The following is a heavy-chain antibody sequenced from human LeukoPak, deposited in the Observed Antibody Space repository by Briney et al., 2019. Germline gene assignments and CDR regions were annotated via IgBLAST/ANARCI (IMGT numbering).Heavy chain of an antibody. V-gene: IGHV3-30*02. CDR2: IRYDGSNK. CDR1: GFTFSSYD. CDR3: ANLGMGIDY. D-gene: IGHD7-27*01. Sequence: GGSLRLSCAASGFTFSSYDMHWVRQSPGKGLEWVAFIRYDGSNKHYADSVKGRFTISRDNSKNTLYLQMNSLRAEDTAVYLCANLGMGIDYWGQGTLVTVSS. J-gene: IGHJ4*02.